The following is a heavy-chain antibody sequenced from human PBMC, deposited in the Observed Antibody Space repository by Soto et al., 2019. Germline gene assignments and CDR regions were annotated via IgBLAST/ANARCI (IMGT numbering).Heavy chain of an antibody. CDR1: GYTFITYA. Sequence: QVQLVQSGAEVKKSGASVKVSCKASGYTFITYALYWVRQAPGQGLEWIGWISAYNGNTNYAQKLQGRVTMTTDTSTSTAYMELRSLRSDDTAVYYCARLGYFGLPNYYYYGMDVWGQGTTVTVSS. V-gene: IGHV1-18*04. J-gene: IGHJ6*02. D-gene: IGHD5-18*01. CDR3: ARLGYFGLPNYYYYGMDV. CDR2: ISAYNGNT.